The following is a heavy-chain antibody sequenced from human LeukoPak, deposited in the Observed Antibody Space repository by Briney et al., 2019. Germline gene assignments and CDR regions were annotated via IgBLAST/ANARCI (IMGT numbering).Heavy chain of an antibody. Sequence: ASVKVSCKASGYTFTSYDFNWVRQATGQGLEWMGWMNPNTGNTGYAQKFQGRVTMTRSTSMSTAYMELSSLRSEDTAVYYCVRGYTAASAYAFDIWGQGTMVTVSS. CDR3: VRGYTAASAYAFDI. CDR1: GYTFTSYD. J-gene: IGHJ3*02. D-gene: IGHD5-18*01. V-gene: IGHV1-8*01. CDR2: MNPNTGNT.